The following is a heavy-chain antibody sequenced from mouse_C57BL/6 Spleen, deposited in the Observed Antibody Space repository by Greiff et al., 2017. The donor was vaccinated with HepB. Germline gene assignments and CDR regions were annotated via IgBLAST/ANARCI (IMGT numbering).Heavy chain of an antibody. V-gene: IGHV1-53*01. CDR3: ASLMITTEDWFAY. J-gene: IGHJ3*01. D-gene: IGHD2-4*01. CDR1: GYTFTSYW. Sequence: QVQLQQPGTELVKPGASVKLSCKASGYTFTSYWMHWVKQRPGQGLEWIGNINPSNGGTNYNEKFKSKSTLTVNKSSSTAYMQLSSLTSEDSAVYYCASLMITTEDWFAYWGQGTLVTVSA. CDR2: INPSNGGT.